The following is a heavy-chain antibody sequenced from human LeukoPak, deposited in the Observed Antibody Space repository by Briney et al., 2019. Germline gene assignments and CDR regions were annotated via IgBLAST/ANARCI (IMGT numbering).Heavy chain of an antibody. D-gene: IGHD4-17*01. CDR2: ISAYNGNT. Sequence: ASVKVSCKASGYTFTSYGISWVRQAPGQGLEWMGWISAYNGNTNYAQKLQGRVTMTTDTSTSTAYMELRSLRSDDTAVYCCASRIDGDNPHDAFDIWGQGTMVTVSS. CDR1: GYTFTSYG. CDR3: ASRIDGDNPHDAFDI. V-gene: IGHV1-18*01. J-gene: IGHJ3*02.